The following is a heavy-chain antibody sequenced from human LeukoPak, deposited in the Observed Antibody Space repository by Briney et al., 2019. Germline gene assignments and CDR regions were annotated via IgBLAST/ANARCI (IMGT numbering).Heavy chain of an antibody. CDR3: ARGYSSSYRIDY. CDR1: GFTFSSYW. D-gene: IGHD6-6*01. Sequence: GGSLRLSCAASGFTFSSYWMHWARQAPGKGLVWVSRINTDGSSTTYADSVRGRFTISRDNAKNTLYLQMNSLRAEDTAVFYCARGYSSSYRIDYWGQGTLVTVSS. J-gene: IGHJ4*02. V-gene: IGHV3-74*01. CDR2: INTDGSST.